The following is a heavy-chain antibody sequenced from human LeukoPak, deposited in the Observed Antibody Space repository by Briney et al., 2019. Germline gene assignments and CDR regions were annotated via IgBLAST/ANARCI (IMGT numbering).Heavy chain of an antibody. Sequence: GGSLRLSCATHRFTLSSYEMNWVRQAPGKGQEWLSYISSGGRNRYYADSVNGRFTISIDNAKNSLYLQMNSLRAEDTAVYYCARDTWVDYWGQGTLVTVSS. CDR3: ARDTWVDY. J-gene: IGHJ4*02. CDR1: RFTLSSYE. V-gene: IGHV3-48*03. D-gene: IGHD7-27*01. CDR2: ISSGGRNR.